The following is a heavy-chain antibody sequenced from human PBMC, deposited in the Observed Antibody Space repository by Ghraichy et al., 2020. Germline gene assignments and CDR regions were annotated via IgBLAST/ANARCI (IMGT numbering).Heavy chain of an antibody. Sequence: GSLNISCTVSGGYMSDDYWSWIRQPAGKGLEWLGRIYTTGGTDYNPSLKSRVTISIDKSKNQFSLRLSSVTVADTAVYYCARDHDRAWGQGTLVTVSS. V-gene: IGHV4-4*07. J-gene: IGHJ5*02. CDR2: IYTTGGT. CDR3: ARDHDRA. CDR1: GGYMSDDY.